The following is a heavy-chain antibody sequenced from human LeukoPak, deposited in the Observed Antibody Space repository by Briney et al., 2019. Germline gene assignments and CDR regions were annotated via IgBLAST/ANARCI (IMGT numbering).Heavy chain of an antibody. CDR3: ARDLAGATGY. J-gene: IGHJ4*02. CDR1: GFTFSNFP. Sequence: PGGSLRLSCAASGFTFSNFPMTWVRQAPGKGLEWVAVISYDGSNKYYADSVKGRFTISRDNSKNTLYLQMNSLRAEDTAVYYCARDLAGATGYWGQGTLVTVSS. CDR2: ISYDGSNK. D-gene: IGHD1-26*01. V-gene: IGHV3-30*04.